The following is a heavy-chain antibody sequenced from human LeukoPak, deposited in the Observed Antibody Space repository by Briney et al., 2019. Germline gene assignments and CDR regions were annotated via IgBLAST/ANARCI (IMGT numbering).Heavy chain of an antibody. V-gene: IGHV4-39*01. CDR1: GFTFSSYW. D-gene: IGHD3-9*01. Sequence: GSLRLPCAASGFTFSSYWMSWLRQPPGKGLEWIGSIYYSGSTYYNQSLKSRVTISVDTSKNQFSLKLSSVTAADTAVYYCARQGSYYDILTGYYAYYMDVWGKGTTVSISS. CDR2: IYYSGST. J-gene: IGHJ6*03. CDR3: ARQGSYYDILTGYYAYYMDV.